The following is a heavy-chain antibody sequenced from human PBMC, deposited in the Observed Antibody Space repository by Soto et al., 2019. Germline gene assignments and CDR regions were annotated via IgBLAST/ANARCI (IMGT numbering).Heavy chain of an antibody. CDR1: GFTFGDYA. CDR2: IRSKAYGGTT. Sequence: GGSLRLSCTASGFTFGDYAMSWFRQAPGKGLEWVGFIRSKAYGGTTEYAASVKGRFTISRDDSKSIAYLQMNSLKTEDTAVYYCTRGELGFWRPGHNWFDPWGQGTLVTVSS. D-gene: IGHD3-3*01. CDR3: TRGELGFWRPGHNWFDP. V-gene: IGHV3-49*03. J-gene: IGHJ5*02.